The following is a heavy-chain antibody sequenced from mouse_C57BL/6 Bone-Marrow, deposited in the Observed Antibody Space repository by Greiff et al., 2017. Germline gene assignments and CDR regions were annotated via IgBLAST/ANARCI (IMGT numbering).Heavy chain of an antibody. D-gene: IGHD1-1*01. CDR2: ISDGGSYT. CDR3: ARDYYGRGFAY. CDR1: GFTFSSYA. J-gene: IGHJ3*01. V-gene: IGHV5-4*01. Sequence: EVQRVESGGGLVKPGGSLKLSCAASGFTFSSYAMSWVRQTPEKRLEWVATISDGGSYTYYPDNVKGRFTFSRDNAKNNLYLQMSHLKSEDTAMYYCARDYYGRGFAYWGQGTLVTVSA.